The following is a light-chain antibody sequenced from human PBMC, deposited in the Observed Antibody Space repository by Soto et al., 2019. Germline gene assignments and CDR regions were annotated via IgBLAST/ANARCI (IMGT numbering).Light chain of an antibody. CDR2: DAS. CDR3: QQYKSYSPIT. Sequence: IQITQSPSTLSASVGDRVTITCLASQSILTWLAWYQQKPGKAPKLLIYDASNLQSGVPSRFSGSVSGTESTLTISSLQPDDFATYYCQQYKSYSPITFGQGTRLEIK. V-gene: IGKV1-5*01. J-gene: IGKJ5*01. CDR1: QSILTW.